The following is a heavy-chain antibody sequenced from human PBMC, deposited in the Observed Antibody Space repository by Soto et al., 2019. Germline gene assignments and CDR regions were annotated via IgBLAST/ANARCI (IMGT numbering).Heavy chain of an antibody. CDR1: GFSVSNYG. Sequence: QVQLVESGGGVVQPGQSLRLSCAASGFSVSNYGMHWVRQAPGKGLEWVAVVWKDGNTKHYGDSVKGRFTISRDNSKNTLELQMSSLRGEDTAVYYCARGEAWTGEAFDIWGQGTMGTVSS. J-gene: IGHJ3*02. CDR3: ARGEAWTGEAFDI. V-gene: IGHV3-33*01. D-gene: IGHD5-12*01. CDR2: VWKDGNTK.